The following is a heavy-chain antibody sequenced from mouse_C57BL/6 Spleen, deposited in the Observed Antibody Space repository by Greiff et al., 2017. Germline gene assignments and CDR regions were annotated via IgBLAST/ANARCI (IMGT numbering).Heavy chain of an antibody. CDR1: GYTFTDYN. J-gene: IGHJ2*01. V-gene: IGHV1-22*01. Sequence: VQLQQSGPELVKPGASVKMSCTASGYTFTDYNMHWVKQSHGKSLEWIGYINPNNGGTSYNQKFKGKATLTVNKSSSTAYMELRSLTSEDSAVYYCARGGYYGSPDYWGQGTTLTVSS. D-gene: IGHD1-1*01. CDR3: ARGGYYGSPDY. CDR2: INPNNGGT.